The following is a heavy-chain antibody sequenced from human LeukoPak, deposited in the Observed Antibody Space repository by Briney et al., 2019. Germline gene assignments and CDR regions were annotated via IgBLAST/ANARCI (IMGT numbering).Heavy chain of an antibody. D-gene: IGHD2-2*03. J-gene: IGHJ6*02. CDR1: GGSISSGGYY. CDR2: IYYSGST. V-gene: IGHV4-39*01. CDR3: ARHPSSWIDSMDV. Sequence: SETLSLTCTVSGGSISSGGYYWSWIRQPPGKGLEWIGSIYYSGSTYYNPSLKSRVTISVDTSKNQFSLKLSSVTAADTAVYYCARHPSSWIDSMDVWGQGTTVTVSS.